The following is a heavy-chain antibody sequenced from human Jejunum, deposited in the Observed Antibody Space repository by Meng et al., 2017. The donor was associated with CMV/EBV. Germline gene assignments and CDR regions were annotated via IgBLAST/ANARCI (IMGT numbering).Heavy chain of an antibody. D-gene: IGHD3-10*01. J-gene: IGHJ4*02. V-gene: IGHV3-11*01. CDR2: ISSSGSTI. Sequence: GLSCGASGFTLSDSYMSWIRQAPGKGLEWVSYISSSGSTIYYADSVKGRFTISRDNAKNSLYLQMNSLRADDTAVYYCAREIRPIDYWGQGTLVTVSS. CDR3: AREIRPIDY. CDR1: GFTLSDSY.